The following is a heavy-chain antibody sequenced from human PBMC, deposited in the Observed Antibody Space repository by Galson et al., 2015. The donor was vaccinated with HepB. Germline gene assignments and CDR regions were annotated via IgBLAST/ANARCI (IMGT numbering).Heavy chain of an antibody. D-gene: IGHD6-19*01. Sequence: SLRLSCAASGFTFSSYWMHWVRQAPGKGLVWVSRINSDGSSTSYADSVKGRFTISRDNAKNTLYLQMNSLRAEDTAVYYCARRSSGWYDTFDYWGQGTLVTVSS. CDR1: GFTFSSYW. CDR3: ARRSSGWYDTFDY. V-gene: IGHV3-74*01. J-gene: IGHJ4*02. CDR2: INSDGSST.